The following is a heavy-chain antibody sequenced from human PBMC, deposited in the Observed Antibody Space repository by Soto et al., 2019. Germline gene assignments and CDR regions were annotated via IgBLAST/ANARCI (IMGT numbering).Heavy chain of an antibody. CDR1: GFTFSSYA. Sequence: GGSLRLSCAASGFTFSSYAMSWVRQAPGKGLEWVSAISGSGGSTYYADSVKGRFTISRDNSKNTLYLQMNSLRAEDTAVYYCAKADSGSYSGDYYYGMDVWGQGTTVTVSS. J-gene: IGHJ6*02. V-gene: IGHV3-23*01. D-gene: IGHD1-26*01. CDR2: ISGSGGST. CDR3: AKADSGSYSGDYYYGMDV.